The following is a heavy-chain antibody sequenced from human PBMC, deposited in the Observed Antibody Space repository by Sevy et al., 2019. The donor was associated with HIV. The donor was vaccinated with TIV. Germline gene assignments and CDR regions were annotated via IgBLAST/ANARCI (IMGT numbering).Heavy chain of an antibody. CDR2: ISSDGTNK. Sequence: GGSLRLSCAASGFTFSSYAMHWVRQVPGKGLEWVAVISSDGTNKEYADSVKGRLTISRDNSKNTLFLQMTTLRAEDTAVYYCARDTYYDSAIGYLGVFLHWGQGTLVTVSS. D-gene: IGHD3-16*01. CDR3: ARDTYYDSAIGYLGVFLH. J-gene: IGHJ1*01. CDR1: GFTFSSYA. V-gene: IGHV3-30*04.